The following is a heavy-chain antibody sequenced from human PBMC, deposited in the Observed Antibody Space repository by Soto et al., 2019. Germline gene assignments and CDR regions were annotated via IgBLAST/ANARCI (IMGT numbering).Heavy chain of an antibody. V-gene: IGHV4-31*03. Sequence: QVQLQESGPGLVKPSQTLSLTCTVSSGSISSGGYYWSWIRQHPGKDLEWIGYIYNSGKTYYNPSLKSRVTISVDTSKNQFSLNLSSVTAADTAVYYCARASAGGGWYYFDYWGQGTLVTVSS. J-gene: IGHJ4*02. D-gene: IGHD6-19*01. CDR1: SGSISSGGYY. CDR2: IYNSGKT. CDR3: ARASAGGGWYYFDY.